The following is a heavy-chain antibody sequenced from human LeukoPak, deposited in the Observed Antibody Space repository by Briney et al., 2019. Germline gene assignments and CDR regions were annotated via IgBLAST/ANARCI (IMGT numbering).Heavy chain of an antibody. V-gene: IGHV3-23*01. CDR2: ISGSGGST. CDR3: AKDKPVLRYFDWLRPSMDV. CDR1: GFTFSSYA. Sequence: GGSLRLSCAASGFTFSSYAMSWVRQAPGKGLEWVSAISGSGGSTYYADSVKGRFTISRDNSKNTLYLQMNSLRAEDTAVYYCAKDKPVLRYFDWLRPSMDVWGQGTTVTVSS. J-gene: IGHJ6*02. D-gene: IGHD3-9*01.